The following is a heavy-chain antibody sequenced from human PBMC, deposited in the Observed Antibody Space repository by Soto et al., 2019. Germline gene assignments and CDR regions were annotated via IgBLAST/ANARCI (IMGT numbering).Heavy chain of an antibody. CDR1: RDTFTSYG. V-gene: IGHV1-18*01. J-gene: IGHJ4*02. D-gene: IGHD6-19*01. Sequence: QVQLVQSGAEVKKPGASVRVSCKASRDTFTSYGITWVRQAPGQGLEWMAWISTYNGNTIYAQNFQGRVTVTTDTYTMTGYMELRSLRGYDTVVYYCARDPGYSGGWYTDYWGQGTLVTVSS. CDR2: ISTYNGNT. CDR3: ARDPGYSGGWYTDY.